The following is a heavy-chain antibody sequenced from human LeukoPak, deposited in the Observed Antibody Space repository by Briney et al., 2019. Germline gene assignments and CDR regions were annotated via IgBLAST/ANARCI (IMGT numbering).Heavy chain of an antibody. CDR3: AKLAKYFYGSETYYFFEH. V-gene: IGHV3-7*01. Sequence: GGSLRLSCAASGFSFTTYWMGWVRQAPGKGLEWVANIQQDGTEKYYVDSVKGRFTISRDDAKNSLYLQMNSLRVEGTAVYYCAKLAKYFYGSETYYFFEHWGQGTPVTASS. J-gene: IGHJ4*02. CDR1: GFSFTTYW. D-gene: IGHD3-10*01. CDR2: IQQDGTEK.